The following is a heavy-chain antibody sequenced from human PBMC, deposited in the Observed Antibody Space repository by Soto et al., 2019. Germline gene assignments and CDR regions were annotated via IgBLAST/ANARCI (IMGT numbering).Heavy chain of an antibody. D-gene: IGHD6-13*01. Sequence: GGSLRLSCAASGFTFSSYAMSWVRQAPGKGLEWVSAISGSGGSTYYADSVKGRFTISRDNSKNTLYLQMNSLRAEDTAVYYCAKDPSNGAAGTRTPNWFDPWGQGTLVTVSS. V-gene: IGHV3-23*01. CDR1: GFTFSSYA. CDR2: ISGSGGST. CDR3: AKDPSNGAAGTRTPNWFDP. J-gene: IGHJ5*02.